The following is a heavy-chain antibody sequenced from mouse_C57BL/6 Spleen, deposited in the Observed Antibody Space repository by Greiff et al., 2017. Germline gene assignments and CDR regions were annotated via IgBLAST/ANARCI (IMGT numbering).Heavy chain of an antibody. J-gene: IGHJ4*01. V-gene: IGHV1-85*01. Sequence: QVQLKQSGPELVKPGASVKLSCKASGYTFTSYDINWVKQRPGQGLEWIGWIYPRDGSTKYNEKFKGKATLTVDTSSSTAYMELHSLTSEDSAVYFCARADGSSVYAMDYWGQGTSVTVSS. CDR2: IYPRDGST. CDR1: GYTFTSYD. D-gene: IGHD1-1*01. CDR3: ARADGSSVYAMDY.